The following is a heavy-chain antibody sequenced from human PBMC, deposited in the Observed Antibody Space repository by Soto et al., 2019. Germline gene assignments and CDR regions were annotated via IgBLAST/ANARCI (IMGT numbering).Heavy chain of an antibody. CDR3: ASAPGLELATYFDY. Sequence: SETLSLTCTVSGGSISSSSYYWGWIRQPPGKGLEWIGSIYYSGSTYYNPSLKSRVTISVDTSKNQFSLKLSSVTAADTAVYYCASAPGLELATYFDYWGQGTLVTVSS. D-gene: IGHD1-7*01. CDR1: GGSISSSSYY. V-gene: IGHV4-39*01. CDR2: IYYSGST. J-gene: IGHJ4*02.